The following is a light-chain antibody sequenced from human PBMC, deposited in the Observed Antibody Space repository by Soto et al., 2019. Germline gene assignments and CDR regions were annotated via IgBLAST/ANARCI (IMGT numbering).Light chain of an antibody. Sequence: QSALTQPASVSGSPGQSITISCTGTNSDVGAYDYVSWYQQHPGKTPKLIIYEVSNRPSGVSNRFSGSKSGNTASLTISGLQPEDEADYYCYSHTTISTRVFGGGTKVTVL. CDR2: EVS. V-gene: IGLV2-14*01. CDR1: NSDVGAYDY. J-gene: IGLJ3*02. CDR3: YSHTTISTRV.